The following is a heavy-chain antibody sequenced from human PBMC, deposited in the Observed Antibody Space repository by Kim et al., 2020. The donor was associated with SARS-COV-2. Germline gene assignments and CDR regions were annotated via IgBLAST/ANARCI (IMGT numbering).Heavy chain of an antibody. D-gene: IGHD3-16*01. CDR3: AGDKGSYGYEY. CDR1: GFTFSSYW. Sequence: GGSLRLSCAASGFTFSSYWMHWVRQAPGKGLVWVSRINSDGSSTSYADSVKGRFTISRDNAKNTLYLQMNSLRAEDTAFYYCAGDKGSYGYEYWGQGTLVTVSS. V-gene: IGHV3-74*01. CDR2: INSDGSST. J-gene: IGHJ4*02.